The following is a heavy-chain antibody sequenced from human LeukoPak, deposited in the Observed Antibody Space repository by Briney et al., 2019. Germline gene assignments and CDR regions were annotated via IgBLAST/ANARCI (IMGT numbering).Heavy chain of an antibody. CDR2: INPNSGGT. V-gene: IGHV1-2*02. CDR1: GYTFTRYY. D-gene: IGHD3-10*01. J-gene: IGHJ4*02. Sequence: ASVKVSCKASGYTFTRYYMHWVRQAPGQGLEWMGWINPNSGGTNYAQKFQGRVTMTRDTSISTAYMELSRLRSDDTAVYYCARELDYEGSGSLDYWGQGTLVTVSA. CDR3: ARELDYEGSGSLDY.